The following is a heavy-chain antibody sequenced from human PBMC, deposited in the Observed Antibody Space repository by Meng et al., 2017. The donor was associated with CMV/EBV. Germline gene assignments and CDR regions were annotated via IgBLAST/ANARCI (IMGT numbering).Heavy chain of an antibody. CDR1: GGSISSSSYD. CDR3: ARDDYDFWSGYYSDSDY. D-gene: IGHD3-3*01. V-gene: IGHV4-39*07. J-gene: IGHJ4*02. Sequence: GSLRLSCTVSGGSISSSSYDWGWIRQPPGKGLEWIGSIYYSGSTYYNSSLKSRVTISVDTSKNQFSLKLSSVTAADTAVYYCARDDYDFWSGYYSDSDYWGQGTLVTVSS. CDR2: IYYSGST.